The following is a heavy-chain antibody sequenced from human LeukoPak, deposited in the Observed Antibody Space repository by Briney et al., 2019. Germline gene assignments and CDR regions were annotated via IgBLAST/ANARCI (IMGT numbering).Heavy chain of an antibody. CDR2: INPSGGST. Sequence: ASVTVSCKVSGYTLTELSMHWVRQAPGQGLEWMGIINPSGGSTSYAQKFQGRVTMTRDTSTSTVYMELSSLRSEDTAVYYCARGFRGYSYGYFDYWGQGTLVTVSS. J-gene: IGHJ4*02. V-gene: IGHV1-46*01. CDR1: GYTLTELS. D-gene: IGHD5-18*01. CDR3: ARGFRGYSYGYFDY.